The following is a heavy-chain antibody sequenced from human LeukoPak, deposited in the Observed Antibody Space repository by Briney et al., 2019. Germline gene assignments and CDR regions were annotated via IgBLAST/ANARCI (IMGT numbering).Heavy chain of an antibody. CDR3: AARDCSYTYCHGGVFDY. D-gene: IGHD3-16*01. Sequence: GGSLRLSCAASGLTVSGKHMSWVRQAPGKGLEWVSFLYSSGATSYAESVEGRFTISRDNTKNTLHLQMKSLRVEDTAIYYCAARDCSYTYCHGGVFDYWGQGTLVSVSS. CDR2: LYSSGAT. CDR1: GLTVSGKH. J-gene: IGHJ4*02. V-gene: IGHV3-53*01.